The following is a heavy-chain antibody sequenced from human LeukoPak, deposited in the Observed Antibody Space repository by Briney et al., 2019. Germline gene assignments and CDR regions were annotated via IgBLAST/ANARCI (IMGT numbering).Heavy chain of an antibody. CDR3: ARGLRYYDSSGYPHYYYYMDV. D-gene: IGHD3-22*01. CDR2: TYYRSKWYN. CDR1: GDSVSSNSAA. J-gene: IGHJ6*03. Sequence: SQTLSLTCAISGDSVSSNSAAWNWIRQSPSRGLEWLGRTYYRSKWYNDYAVSVKSRITINPDTSKNQFSLQLNSVTPEDTAVYYCARGLRYYDSSGYPHYYYYMDVWGKGTTVTVSS. V-gene: IGHV6-1*01.